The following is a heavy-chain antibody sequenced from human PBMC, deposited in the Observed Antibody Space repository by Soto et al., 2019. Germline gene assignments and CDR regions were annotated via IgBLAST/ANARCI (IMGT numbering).Heavy chain of an antibody. CDR1: GDSVSSNSAA. D-gene: IGHD6-6*01. Sequence: QTLSLTCAISGDSVSSNSAAWNWIRQSPSRGLEWLGRTYYRSKWYNDYAVSVKSRITINPDTSKSQFSLQLNSVTPEDTAVYYCARAGSSSSYYYYYGMDVWGQGTTVTVSS. V-gene: IGHV6-1*01. J-gene: IGHJ6*02. CDR2: TYYRSKWYN. CDR3: ARAGSSSSYYYYYGMDV.